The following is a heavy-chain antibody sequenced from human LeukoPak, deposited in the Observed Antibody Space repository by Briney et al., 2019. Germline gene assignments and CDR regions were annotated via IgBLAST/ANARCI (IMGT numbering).Heavy chain of an antibody. CDR3: ARETYSGSYYADY. CDR1: GFTFSSYW. Sequence: PGGSLRLSCAASGFTFSSYWMTWVRQAPGKGLEWVGNIKRDGSERYYVDSVKGRFTISRDNAKNSLYLQMNSLRAEDTAVYYCARETYSGSYYADYWGQGTLVTVSS. D-gene: IGHD1-26*01. V-gene: IGHV3-7*01. CDR2: IKRDGSER. J-gene: IGHJ4*02.